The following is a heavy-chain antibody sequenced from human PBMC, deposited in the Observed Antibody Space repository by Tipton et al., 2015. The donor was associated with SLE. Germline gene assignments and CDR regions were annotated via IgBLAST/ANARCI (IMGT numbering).Heavy chain of an antibody. V-gene: IGHV4-38-2*02. D-gene: IGHD4-17*01. CDR2: IYYSGST. J-gene: IGHJ4*02. CDR3: ARIRPGHGDPFDF. CDR1: GFSISSGYY. Sequence: LRLSCTVSGFSISSGYYWGWIRQPPGKGLEWIGSIYYSGSTHYNPSLEGRVTVSVDTSQNQVSLKLTSVTAADTAVYYCARIRPGHGDPFDFWGQGTLATVSS.